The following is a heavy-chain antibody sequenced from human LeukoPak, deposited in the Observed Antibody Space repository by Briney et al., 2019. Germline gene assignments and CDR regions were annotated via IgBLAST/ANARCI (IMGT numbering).Heavy chain of an antibody. Sequence: SEILSLTCTVSGVSVSSGSYYWSWIRQPPGKGLEWIGYIYYSGSTNYNPSLKSRVTISVDTSKNQFSLKLSSVTAADTAVYYCARDQGYDTKRYYYYGMDVWGQGTTVTVSS. D-gene: IGHD3-3*01. CDR3: ARDQGYDTKRYYYYGMDV. CDR1: GVSVSSGSYY. CDR2: IYYSGST. V-gene: IGHV4-61*01. J-gene: IGHJ6*02.